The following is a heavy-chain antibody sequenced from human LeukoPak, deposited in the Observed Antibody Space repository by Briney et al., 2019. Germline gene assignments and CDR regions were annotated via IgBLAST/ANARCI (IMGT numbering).Heavy chain of an antibody. V-gene: IGHV3-23*01. CDR3: ATVLHTSMTTWAAFDT. CDR1: GLTFSNFA. D-gene: IGHD5-18*01. J-gene: IGHJ3*02. Sequence: GGSLRLSCAASGLTFSNFAMTWVRLTPRKGLEWVSALSASGGGTFYAPSVKGRFTISRDNSKNTVSLQMNNLGAEDTALYYCATVLHTSMTTWAAFDTWGQGIMVTVSS. CDR2: LSASGGGT.